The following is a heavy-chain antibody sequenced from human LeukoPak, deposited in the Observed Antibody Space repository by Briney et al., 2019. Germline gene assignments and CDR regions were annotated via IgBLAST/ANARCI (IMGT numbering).Heavy chain of an antibody. CDR3: ARESARYDFWSGYYSGYYYYYMDV. Sequence: ASVKVSCKASGGTFSSYAISWVRQAPGQGLEWMGGLIPIFGTANYAQKFQGRVTITADESTSTAYMELSSLRSEDTAVYYCARESARYDFWSGYYSGYYYYYMDVWGKGTTVTVSS. V-gene: IGHV1-69*13. J-gene: IGHJ6*03. CDR1: GGTFSSYA. D-gene: IGHD3-3*01. CDR2: LIPIFGTA.